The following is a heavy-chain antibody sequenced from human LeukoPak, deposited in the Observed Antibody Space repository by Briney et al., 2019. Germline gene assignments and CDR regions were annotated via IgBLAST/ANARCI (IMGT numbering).Heavy chain of an antibody. CDR1: GFTFSSYA. Sequence: GGSLRLSCAASGFTFSSYAMHWVRQAPGKGLEWVAVISYDGSNKYYADSVKGRFTISRDNSKNTLYLQINSLRAEDTAVYYCAKDRRYSYGYADYWGQGTLVTVSS. J-gene: IGHJ4*02. D-gene: IGHD5-18*01. V-gene: IGHV3-30*04. CDR3: AKDRRYSYGYADY. CDR2: ISYDGSNK.